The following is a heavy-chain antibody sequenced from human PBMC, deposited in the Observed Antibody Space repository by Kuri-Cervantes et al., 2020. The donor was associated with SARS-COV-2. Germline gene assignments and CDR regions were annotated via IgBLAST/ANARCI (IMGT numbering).Heavy chain of an antibody. CDR3: AINLGCSSTSCSKQLVYKEYYYYGMDV. CDR2: ISSSSSYI. D-gene: IGHD2-2*01. J-gene: IGHJ6*02. CDR1: GFTFSSYS. V-gene: IGHV3-21*04. Sequence: GESLKISCAASGFTFSSYSMNWVRQAPGKGLEWVSSISSSSSYIYYADSVKGRFTISRDNAKNSLYLQMNSLRAEDTAVYYCAINLGCSSTSCSKQLVYKEYYYYGMDVWGQGTTVTVSS.